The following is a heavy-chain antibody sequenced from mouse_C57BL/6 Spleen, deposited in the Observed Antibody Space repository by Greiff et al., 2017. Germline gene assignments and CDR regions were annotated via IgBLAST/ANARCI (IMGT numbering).Heavy chain of an antibody. CDR1: GFTFSSYA. D-gene: IGHD2-4*01. J-gene: IGHJ4*01. CDR3: ARDRDDYDGGNAMDY. V-gene: IGHV5-4*01. Sequence: EVQLVESGGGLVKPGGSLKLSCAASGFTFSSYAMSWVRQTPEKRLEWVATISDGGSYTYYPDNVKGRFTISRDNAKNNLYLQMSHLKSEDTAMYYCARDRDDYDGGNAMDYWGQGTSVTVSS. CDR2: ISDGGSYT.